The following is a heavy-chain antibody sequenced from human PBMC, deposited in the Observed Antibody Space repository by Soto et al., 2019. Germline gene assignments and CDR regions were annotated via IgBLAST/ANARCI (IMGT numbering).Heavy chain of an antibody. Sequence: SATLSPTCTVSAGSVGSGSSFWSWIRQPAGKRLEWIGYIYYSGSTTYKPPLKSRVTISVETSKNQSSLKPSSVTAAGPAVDCCARASLGGYYDSSGYPIQHCGQGRLV. CDR1: AGSVGSGSSF. D-gene: IGHD3-22*01. J-gene: IGHJ1*01. CDR2: IYYSGST. CDR3: ARASLGGYYDSSGYPIQH. V-gene: IGHV4-61*10.